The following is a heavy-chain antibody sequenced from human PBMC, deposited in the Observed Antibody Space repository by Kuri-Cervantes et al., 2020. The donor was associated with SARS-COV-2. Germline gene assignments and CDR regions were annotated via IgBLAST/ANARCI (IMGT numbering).Heavy chain of an antibody. D-gene: IGHD3-3*01. CDR1: GDSVSSNSAA. J-gene: IGHJ6*02. CDR2: TYYRSRWYD. CDR3: AKATVRFLEWLQYYYYYGMDV. V-gene: IGHV6-1*01. Sequence: SETLSLTCAISGDSVSSNSAAWNWIRQSPSRGLEWLGRTYYRSRWYDDYAVSVKSRITINPDTSKNQFSLLLNSVTPEDTAVYYCAKATVRFLEWLQYYYYYGMDVWGQGTTVTVSS.